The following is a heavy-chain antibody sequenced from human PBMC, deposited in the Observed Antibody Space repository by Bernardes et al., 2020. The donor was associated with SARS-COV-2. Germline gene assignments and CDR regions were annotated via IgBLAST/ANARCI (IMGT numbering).Heavy chain of an antibody. CDR2: IKSKTDGGTT. CDR3: ATYDSTGFYYGA. J-gene: IGHJ5*02. Sequence: WGSLRLSCAASGFTFSNAWMSWVRQAPGKGLEWVGRIKSKTDGGTTDYAAPVKGRFTISRDDSKNTLFLHMTALSAEDTAVYYCATYDSTGFYYGAWGQGTLVTVSS. D-gene: IGHD3-22*01. V-gene: IGHV3-15*01. CDR1: GFTFSNAW.